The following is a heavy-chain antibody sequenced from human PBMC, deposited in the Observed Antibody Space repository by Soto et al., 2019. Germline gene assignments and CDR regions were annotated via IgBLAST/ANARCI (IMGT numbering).Heavy chain of an antibody. J-gene: IGHJ4*02. V-gene: IGHV3-23*01. Sequence: EVQLLESGGGLVQPGGSLRLSCAASGFTFSTYTMSWVRRAPGKGLEWVSAISGSGASPSYADSVQGRFTISRDNPKRPLYLQMNNLRAEDTAVYYCAKARCSTTNCYVPDYWGQGTLVTVSS. D-gene: IGHD2-2*01. CDR1: GFTFSTYT. CDR2: ISGSGASP. CDR3: AKARCSTTNCYVPDY.